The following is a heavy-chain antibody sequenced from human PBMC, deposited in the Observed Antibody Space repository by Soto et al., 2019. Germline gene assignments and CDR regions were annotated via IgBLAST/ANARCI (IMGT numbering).Heavy chain of an antibody. V-gene: IGHV4-59*08. CDR2: VYNTGGT. CDR3: VRQGIGNLHGLVDV. Sequence: QVQLQQSGPGLVKPSETLSLTCTVSSGPSSSHNWGWIRQSPGRGLEWIGYVYNTGGTSYNPSLKSRVTISADTSANHMSLTLSFVPAADTAIYYCVRQGIGNLHGLVDVWGQGTTVSVSS. J-gene: IGHJ6*02. CDR1: SGPSSSHN. D-gene: IGHD1-1*01.